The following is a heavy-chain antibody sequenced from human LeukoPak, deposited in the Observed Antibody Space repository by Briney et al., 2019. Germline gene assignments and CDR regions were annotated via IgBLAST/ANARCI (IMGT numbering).Heavy chain of an antibody. CDR1: GFTVSSIH. Sequence: GSLRLSCAASGFTVSSIHMVWVRQAPGKGLEWVSVTYTGGNSYYADSVKGRFTISRGKSKNTLSLQMNSLRAEDTAVYYCAQQVGYCSSGSCYFTYWGQGTLVTVSS. V-gene: IGHV3-53*01. CDR3: AQQVGYCSSGSCYFTY. D-gene: IGHD2-15*01. CDR2: TYTGGNS. J-gene: IGHJ1*01.